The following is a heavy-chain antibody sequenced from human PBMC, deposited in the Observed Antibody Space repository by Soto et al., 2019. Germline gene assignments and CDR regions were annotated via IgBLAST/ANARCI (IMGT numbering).Heavy chain of an antibody. D-gene: IGHD2-15*01. V-gene: IGHV1-24*01. J-gene: IGHJ6*03. CDR3: ATVQAALENSRYYYYYMDV. CDR2: FDPEDGET. CDR1: GYTLTELS. Sequence: GASVKVSCKVSGYTLTELSMHWVRQAPGKGLEWMGGFDPEDGETIYAQKFQGRVTMTEDTSTDTAYMELSSLRSEDTAVYYCATVQAALENSRYYYYYMDVWGKGTTVTVSS.